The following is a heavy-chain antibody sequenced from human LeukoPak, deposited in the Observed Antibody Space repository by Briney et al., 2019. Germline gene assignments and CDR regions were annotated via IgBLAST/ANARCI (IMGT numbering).Heavy chain of an antibody. J-gene: IGHJ6*03. V-gene: IGHV3-21*01. CDR2: TSSCSSYI. CDR3: ARYPDYGDPPGPIYYYYMDV. Sequence: GGSLRLSCAASGFTFSSYSMNWVRQAPGKGLEWVSSTSSCSSYIYYADSVKGRFTISGDNAKNSLYLQMNSLRAEDTAVYYCARYPDYGDPPGPIYYYYMDVWGKGTTVTVSS. CDR1: GFTFSSYS. D-gene: IGHD4-17*01.